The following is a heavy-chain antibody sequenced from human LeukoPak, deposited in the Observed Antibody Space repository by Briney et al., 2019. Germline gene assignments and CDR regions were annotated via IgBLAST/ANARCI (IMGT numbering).Heavy chain of an antibody. Sequence: SETLSLTCAVYGGSFSGYYWSWIRQPPGKGLEWIGEINHSGSTNYNPSLKSRVTISVDTSKNQFSLRLSSMTAADTAVYYCARDKCSSTSCYIADYWGQGTLVTVSS. D-gene: IGHD2-2*02. J-gene: IGHJ4*02. CDR2: INHSGST. V-gene: IGHV4-34*01. CDR1: GGSFSGYY. CDR3: ARDKCSSTSCYIADY.